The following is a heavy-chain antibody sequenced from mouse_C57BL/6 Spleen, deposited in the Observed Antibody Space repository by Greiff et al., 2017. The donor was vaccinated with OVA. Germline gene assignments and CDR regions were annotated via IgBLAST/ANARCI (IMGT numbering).Heavy chain of an antibody. D-gene: IGHD2-3*01. CDR1: GYTFTSYW. Sequence: QVQLQQPGAELVMPGASVKLSCKASGYTFTSYWMHWVKQRPGQGLEWIGEIDPSDSYTNYNQKFKGKSTLTVDKSSSTAYMQLSSLTSEDSAVYYCARAQEKNDGYYPFAYWGQGTLVTVSA. CDR3: ARAQEKNDGYYPFAY. CDR2: IDPSDSYT. V-gene: IGHV1-69*01. J-gene: IGHJ3*01.